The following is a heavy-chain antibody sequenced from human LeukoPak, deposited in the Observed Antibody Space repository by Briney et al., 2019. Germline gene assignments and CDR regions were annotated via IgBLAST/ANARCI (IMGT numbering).Heavy chain of an antibody. Sequence: SGTLSLTCAVSGGSISSSTWWTWVRQPPGKGLEWIGEIYHSGSTNYNPSLKSRVTISVDTSKNQFSLKLSSVTAADTAVYYCARPQYQLLNRVGGWFDPWGQGTLVTVSS. D-gene: IGHD2-2*02. V-gene: IGHV4-4*02. CDR3: ARPQYQLLNRVGGWFDP. CDR1: GGSISSSTW. CDR2: IYHSGST. J-gene: IGHJ5*02.